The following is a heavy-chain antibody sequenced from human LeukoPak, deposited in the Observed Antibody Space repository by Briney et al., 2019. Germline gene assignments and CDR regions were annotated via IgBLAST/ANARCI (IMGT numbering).Heavy chain of an antibody. CDR1: GGSISSYY. Sequence: SETLSLTCTVSGGSISSYYWSWIRQPPGKGLEWIGYIYYSGSTNYNPSLKSRVTISVDTSKNQFSLKLSSVTAADTAVYYCARDDEWELSLHYWGQGTLVTVSS. CDR2: IYYSGST. V-gene: IGHV4-59*01. CDR3: ARDDEWELSLHY. D-gene: IGHD1-26*01. J-gene: IGHJ4*02.